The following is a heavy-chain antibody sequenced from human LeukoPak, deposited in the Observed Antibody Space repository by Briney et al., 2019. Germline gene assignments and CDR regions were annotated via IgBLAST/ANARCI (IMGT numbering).Heavy chain of an antibody. V-gene: IGHV1-2*02. CDR2: INPNSGET. CDR1: GYTSTDYY. CDR3: ARDRDYSNTERGFDY. D-gene: IGHD4-11*01. J-gene: IGHJ4*02. Sequence: GASVKVSCKTSGYTSTDYYIHWVRQAPGQGLEWMGWINPNSGETNSAQKFQGRVTMTGDTSISTAYMELRRVTSDDTAVYYCARDRDYSNTERGFDYWGQGTLVTVSS.